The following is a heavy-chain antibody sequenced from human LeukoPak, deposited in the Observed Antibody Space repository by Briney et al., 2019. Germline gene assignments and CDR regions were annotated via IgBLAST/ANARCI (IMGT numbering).Heavy chain of an antibody. V-gene: IGHV7-4-1*02. J-gene: IGHJ4*02. Sequence: ASVKVSCKASGYTFTSYAMNWVRQAPGQGLEWMGWINTNTGNPTYAQGFTGRFVFSLDTSVSTAYLQISSLKAEDTAVYYCARDLSSGWYKAFDYWGQGTLVTVSS. CDR3: ARDLSSGWYKAFDY. CDR2: INTNTGNP. CDR1: GYTFTSYA. D-gene: IGHD6-19*01.